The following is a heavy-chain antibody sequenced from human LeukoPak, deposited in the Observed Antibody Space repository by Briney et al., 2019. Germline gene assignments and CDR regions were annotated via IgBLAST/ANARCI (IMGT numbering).Heavy chain of an antibody. D-gene: IGHD2-15*01. CDR2: IYHSGTT. Sequence: PSETLSLTCTVSGGSITSYFWTWIRQPPGKGLEGIGYIYHSGTTNYNPSLKSRVTISVDTSKSQFSLKLSSVAAADTAVYYCAQKAPYSPGYSQDWGQGSLVTVSS. CDR1: GGSITSYF. V-gene: IGHV4-59*01. J-gene: IGHJ1*01. CDR3: AQKAPYSPGYSQD.